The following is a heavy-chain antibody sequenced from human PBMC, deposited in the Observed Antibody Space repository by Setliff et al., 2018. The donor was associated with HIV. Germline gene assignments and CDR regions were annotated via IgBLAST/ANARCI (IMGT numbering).Heavy chain of an antibody. D-gene: IGHD6-19*01. CDR3: ARQNSGWGVGLYYFYY. V-gene: IGHV4-39*01. Sequence: LSLTCSVSGGSISSSSDYWGWIRQPPGKGLEWIGSIYYSGSIYYNPSLKSRVTISVDTPNNHFSLRLSSVTAADTALYYCARQNSGWGVGLYYFYYWGQGTLVTVSS. J-gene: IGHJ4*02. CDR2: IYYSGSI. CDR1: GGSISSSSDY.